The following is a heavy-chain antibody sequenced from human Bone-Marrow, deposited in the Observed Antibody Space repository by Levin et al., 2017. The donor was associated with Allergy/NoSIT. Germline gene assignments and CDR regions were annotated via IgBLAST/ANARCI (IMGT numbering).Heavy chain of an antibody. CDR1: GFIYSTFW. J-gene: IGHJ4*02. D-gene: IGHD1-1*01. CDR3: TRGGTYGTFDY. V-gene: IGHV3-74*01. Sequence: LSLTCAASGFIYSTFWMHWVRRAPGKGLVWVSYIRDDGVSTNYADSVKGRFTISRDNAKSTLYLQMNSLRAEDTAVYYCTRGGTYGTFDYWGRGTLVTVSS. CDR2: IRDDGVST.